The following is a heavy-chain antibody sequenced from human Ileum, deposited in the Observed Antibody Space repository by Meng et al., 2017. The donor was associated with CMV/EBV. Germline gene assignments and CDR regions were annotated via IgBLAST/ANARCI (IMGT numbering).Heavy chain of an antibody. CDR2: IWYDGSSE. CDR3: AKDRSPSRGYVYNHHGIDV. D-gene: IGHD5-12*01. Sequence: GGSLRLSCAASGFTFMSYGIHWVRQAPGKGLEWVAMIWYDGSSEYYGDSVKGRFTVSRDNAKNTLYLQMKSLRAEDTATYYCAKDRSPSRGYVYNHHGIDVWGQGTAVTVSS. J-gene: IGHJ6*02. V-gene: IGHV3-33*06. CDR1: GFTFMSYG.